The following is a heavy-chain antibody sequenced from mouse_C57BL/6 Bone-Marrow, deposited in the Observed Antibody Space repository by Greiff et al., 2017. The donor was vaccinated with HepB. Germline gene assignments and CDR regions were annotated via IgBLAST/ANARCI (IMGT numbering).Heavy chain of an antibody. V-gene: IGHV1-18*01. CDR2: IIPNNGGT. Sequence: VQLQQSGPELVKPGASVKIPCKASGYTFTDYNMDWVKQSHGKSLEWIGDIIPNNGGTIYNQKFKGKATLTADKSSSTAYMELRSLTSEDTAVYYCARLGPLRYFDVWGTGTTVTVSS. D-gene: IGHD4-1*01. CDR1: GYTFTDYN. CDR3: ARLGPLRYFDV. J-gene: IGHJ1*03.